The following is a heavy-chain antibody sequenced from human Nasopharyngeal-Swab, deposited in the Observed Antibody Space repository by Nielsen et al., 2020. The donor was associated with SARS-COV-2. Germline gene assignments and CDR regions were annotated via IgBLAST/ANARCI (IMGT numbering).Heavy chain of an antibody. CDR2: IRSKANSYAT. CDR3: TRRLYDILTGPPFDP. V-gene: IGHV3-73*01. J-gene: IGHJ5*02. Sequence: GGSLRLSCAASGFTFSGSAMHWVRQASGKGLEWVGRIRSKANSYATAYAASVKGRFTISRDDSKNTAYLQMNSLKTEDTAVYYCTRRLYDILTGPPFDPWGQGTLVTVSS. CDR1: GFTFSGSA. D-gene: IGHD3-9*01.